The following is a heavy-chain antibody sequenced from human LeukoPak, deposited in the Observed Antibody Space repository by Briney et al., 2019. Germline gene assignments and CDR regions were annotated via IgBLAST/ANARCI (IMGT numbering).Heavy chain of an antibody. CDR1: GFTFSSYS. CDR3: ARHPEAFWSGSQYYYYYYMDV. CDR2: ISSSSSYI. D-gene: IGHD3-3*01. J-gene: IGHJ6*03. Sequence: GGSLRLSCAASGFTFSSYSMTWVRQAPGKGLEWVSSISSSSSYIYYADSVKGRFTISRDNAKNSLYLQMNSLRAEDTAVYYCARHPEAFWSGSQYYYYYYMDVWGKGTTVTVSS. V-gene: IGHV3-21*01.